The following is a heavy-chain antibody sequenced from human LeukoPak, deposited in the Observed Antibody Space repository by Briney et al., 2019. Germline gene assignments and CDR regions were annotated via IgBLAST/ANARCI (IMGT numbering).Heavy chain of an antibody. CDR1: GFTFSTYG. CDR2: ISSSSSTI. Sequence: GGSLRLSCAASGFTFSTYGMNWVRQAPRKGLEWVSYISSSSSTIYYADSVKGRFTISRDNAKNSLFLQMNSLRAEDTAVYYCARETRWELFDYWGQGILVTVSS. V-gene: IGHV3-48*01. D-gene: IGHD1-26*01. J-gene: IGHJ4*02. CDR3: ARETRWELFDY.